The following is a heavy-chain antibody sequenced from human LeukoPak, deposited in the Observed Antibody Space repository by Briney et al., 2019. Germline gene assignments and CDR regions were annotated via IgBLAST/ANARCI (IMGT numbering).Heavy chain of an antibody. D-gene: IGHD5-18*01. CDR1: GFTFSRNA. V-gene: IGHV3-30*04. Sequence: GGSLRLSCAASGFTFSRNAMHWVRQAPGKGLEWVAVMSYDGSNKKYADSVKGRFTISRDNSKNTLYLQMNSLRAEDTAVYYCARETSGYSFGPFDYWGQGTLVTVSS. CDR2: MSYDGSNK. J-gene: IGHJ4*02. CDR3: ARETSGYSFGPFDY.